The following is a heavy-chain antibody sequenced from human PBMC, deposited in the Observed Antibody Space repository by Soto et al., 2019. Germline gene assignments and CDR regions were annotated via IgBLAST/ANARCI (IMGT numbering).Heavy chain of an antibody. Sequence: GASVKVSCKASGYTFTGYYMHWVRQAPGQGLEWMGWINPNSGGTNYAQKFQGWVTMTRDTSISTAYMGLGRLRSDDTAVYYCAREPRGIAARPHYYGMNVWGKRTPATVSP. CDR3: AREPRGIAARPHYYGMNV. D-gene: IGHD6-6*01. CDR2: INPNSGGT. CDR1: GYTFTGYY. V-gene: IGHV1-2*04. J-gene: IGHJ6*04.